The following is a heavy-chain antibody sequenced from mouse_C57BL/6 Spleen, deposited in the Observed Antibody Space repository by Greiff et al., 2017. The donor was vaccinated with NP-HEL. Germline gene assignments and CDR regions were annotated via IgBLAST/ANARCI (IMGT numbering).Heavy chain of an antibody. CDR2: ISSGGDYI. J-gene: IGHJ4*01. V-gene: IGHV5-9-1*02. CDR3: TRDGDYYDYDGYAMDY. D-gene: IGHD2-4*01. Sequence: EVKLVESGEGLVKPGGSLKLSCAASGFTFSSYAMSWVRQTPEKRLEWVAYISSGGDYIYYADTVKGRFTISRDNARNTLYLQMSSLKSEDTAMYYCTRDGDYYDYDGYAMDYWGQGTSVTVSS. CDR1: GFTFSSYA.